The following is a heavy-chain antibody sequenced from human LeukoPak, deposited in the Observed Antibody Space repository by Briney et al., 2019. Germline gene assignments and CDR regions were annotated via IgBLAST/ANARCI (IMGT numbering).Heavy chain of an antibody. CDR1: GYTXTDYY. J-gene: IGHJ4*02. D-gene: IGHD3-22*01. Sequence: ASVKVSRKASGYTXTDYYIHWVRQAPGQGLEWMGWINLYSGGTNYAQKSQGRVTMTSDTSLSTAYIELSRFRSDDPALVYCARASYYYYSSGNAVYYFDYWGQGTLVTVSS. CDR3: ARASYYYYSSGNAVYYFDY. V-gene: IGHV1-2*02. CDR2: INLYSGGT.